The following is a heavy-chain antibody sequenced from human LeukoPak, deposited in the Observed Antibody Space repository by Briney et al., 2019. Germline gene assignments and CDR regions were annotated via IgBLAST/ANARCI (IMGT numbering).Heavy chain of an antibody. J-gene: IGHJ5*02. Sequence: GGSLGLSCPASGFTFSNYAMGWFRQAPGKGLEWVSTIRTSGDNTYYADSVKGRFTISRDNSKNTLYLQMISLRAEDTALYYCAKCVTGWPNWFDPWGQGTLVTVSS. CDR3: AKCVTGWPNWFDP. CDR1: GFTFSNYA. CDR2: IRTSGDNT. D-gene: IGHD6-19*01. V-gene: IGHV3-23*01.